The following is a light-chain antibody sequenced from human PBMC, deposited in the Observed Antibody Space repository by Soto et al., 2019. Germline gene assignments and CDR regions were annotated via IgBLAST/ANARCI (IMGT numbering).Light chain of an antibody. CDR2: DVS. CDR3: SSYTSSSSYV. J-gene: IGLJ1*01. CDR1: SSDVGGYNY. V-gene: IGLV2-14*01. Sequence: QSALTQPASVSGSPTHSITISCTGTSSDVGGYNYVSWYQQHPGKAPKLMIYDVSNRPSGVSNRFSGSKSGNTASLTISGLQAEDEADYYCSSYTSSSSYVFGTGTKLTVL.